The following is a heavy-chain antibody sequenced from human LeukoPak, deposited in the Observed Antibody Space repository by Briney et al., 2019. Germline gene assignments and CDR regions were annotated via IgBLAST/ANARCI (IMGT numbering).Heavy chain of an antibody. J-gene: IGHJ4*02. CDR3: AKDGGTYYYDSSGYYLYYFDY. D-gene: IGHD3-22*01. Sequence: PGGSLRLSCAASGFTFNSYGMHWVRQAPGKGLEWVAFIRYDGSYEYYADSVKGRFTISRDNSKTTLYLQMNSLRSEDTAVYYCAKDGGTYYYDSSGYYLYYFDYWGQGTLVTVSS. V-gene: IGHV3-30*02. CDR1: GFTFNSYG. CDR2: IRYDGSYE.